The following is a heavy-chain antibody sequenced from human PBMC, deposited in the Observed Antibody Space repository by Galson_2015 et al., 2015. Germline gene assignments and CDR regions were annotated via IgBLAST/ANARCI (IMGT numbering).Heavy chain of an antibody. J-gene: IGHJ4*02. CDR2: IWYDGSNK. CDR3: ARGGERITMAQKEYYFDY. Sequence: SLRLSCAASGFTFSSYGMHWVRQAPGKGLEWVAVIWYDGSNKYYADSVKGRFTISRDNSKNTLYLQMNSLRAKDTAVYYCARGGERITMAQKEYYFDYWGQGTLVTVSS. V-gene: IGHV3-33*01. D-gene: IGHD3-10*01. CDR1: GFTFSSYG.